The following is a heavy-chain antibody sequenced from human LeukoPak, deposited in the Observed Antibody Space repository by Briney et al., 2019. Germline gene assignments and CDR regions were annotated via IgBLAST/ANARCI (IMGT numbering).Heavy chain of an antibody. Sequence: SVKVSCKASGGTFSSYAISWVRQAPGQGLEWMGGIIPIFGTANYAQKFQGRVTITADEPTSTAYMELSSLRSEDTAVYYCARGPMVRGVIIGTNYYYYMDVWGKGTTVTVSS. CDR3: ARGPMVRGVIIGTNYYYYMDV. D-gene: IGHD3-10*01. CDR2: IIPIFGTA. J-gene: IGHJ6*03. V-gene: IGHV1-69*13. CDR1: GGTFSSYA.